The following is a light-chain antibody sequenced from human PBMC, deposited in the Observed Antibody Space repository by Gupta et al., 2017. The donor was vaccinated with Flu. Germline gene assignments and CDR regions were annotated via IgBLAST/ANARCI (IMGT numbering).Light chain of an antibody. CDR3: QQYGSSPGT. V-gene: IGKV3-20*01. CDR2: AAS. J-gene: IGKJ1*01. Sequence: LLIYAASNRATGISERLSGSGSGTESTLTISRLEPEDFAVYYCQQYGSSPGTFGKGTKVENK.